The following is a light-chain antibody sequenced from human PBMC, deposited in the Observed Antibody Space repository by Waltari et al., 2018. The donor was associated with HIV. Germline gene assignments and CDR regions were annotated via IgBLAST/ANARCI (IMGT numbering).Light chain of an antibody. CDR1: SSDVGSYNY. CDR2: EVS. Sequence: QSALTQPASVSGSPGQSITISCTGTSSDVGSYNYVSWYQQHSDKAPKLMIYEVSNRPSGVSNRFSGSKSDNPASLTISGLQAEDEADYYCSSYRSSSTPLWVFGGGTKLTVL. CDR3: SSYRSSSTPLWV. V-gene: IGLV2-14*01. J-gene: IGLJ3*02.